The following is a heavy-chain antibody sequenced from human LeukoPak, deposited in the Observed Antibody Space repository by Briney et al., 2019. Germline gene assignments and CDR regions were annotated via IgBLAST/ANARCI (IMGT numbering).Heavy chain of an antibody. CDR1: GFTFSSYA. V-gene: IGHV3-30-3*01. CDR2: ISYDGSNK. J-gene: IGHJ4*02. CDR3: ARDHGDYDGYFDY. Sequence: GGSLRLSCAASGFTFSSYAMSWVRQAPGKGLEWVAVISYDGSNKYYADSVKGRFTISRDNSKNTLYLQMNSLRAEDTAVYYCARDHGDYDGYFDYWGQGTLVTVSS. D-gene: IGHD4-17*01.